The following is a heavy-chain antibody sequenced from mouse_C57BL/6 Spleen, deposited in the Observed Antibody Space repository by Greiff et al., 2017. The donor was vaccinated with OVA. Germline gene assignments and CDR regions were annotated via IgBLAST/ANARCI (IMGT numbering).Heavy chain of an antibody. Sequence: VQLQQPGAELVKPGASVKLSCKASGYTFTSYWMHWVKQRPGRGLEWIGRIDPNSGGTKYNEKFKSKATLTVDKPSSTAYMQRSSLTSEDSAVYYCASITTVVAHWYFDVWGTGTTVTVSS. CDR1: GYTFTSYW. D-gene: IGHD1-1*01. CDR3: ASITTVVAHWYFDV. CDR2: IDPNSGGT. V-gene: IGHV1-72*01. J-gene: IGHJ1*03.